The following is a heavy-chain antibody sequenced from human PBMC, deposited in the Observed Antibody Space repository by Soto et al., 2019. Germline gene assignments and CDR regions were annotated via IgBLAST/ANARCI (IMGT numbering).Heavy chain of an antibody. J-gene: IGHJ4*02. CDR1: GFTFSSYG. CDR3: AKVRRSLVVVAAIDY. Sequence: QVQLVESGGGVVQPGRSLRLSCAASGFTFSSYGMHWVRQAPGKGLEWVAVISYDGSNKYYADSVKGRFTISRDNSKNTLYLQMNSLRAEDTAVYYCAKVRRSLVVVAAIDYWGQGTLVTVSS. V-gene: IGHV3-30*18. CDR2: ISYDGSNK. D-gene: IGHD2-15*01.